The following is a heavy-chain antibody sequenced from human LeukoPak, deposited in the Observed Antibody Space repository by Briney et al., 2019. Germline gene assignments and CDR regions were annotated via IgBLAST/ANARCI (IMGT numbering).Heavy chain of an antibody. J-gene: IGHJ5*02. Sequence: PSETLSLTCAVSGGSISSSSHYWGWIRQPPGRGLEWIGSIYYSGSTYYNPSLKSRVTISVDTSKNQFSLKLSSVSAADTAVYHCARHIVVVSTPADWFDPWGQGTLVTVSS. CDR2: IYYSGST. D-gene: IGHD2-21*01. CDR1: GGSISSSSHY. CDR3: ARHIVVVSTPADWFDP. V-gene: IGHV4-39*01.